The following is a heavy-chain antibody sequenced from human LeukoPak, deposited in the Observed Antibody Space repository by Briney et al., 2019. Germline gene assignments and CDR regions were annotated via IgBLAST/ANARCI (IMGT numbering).Heavy chain of an antibody. CDR1: GFTFTNHW. J-gene: IGHJ4*02. CDR3: ARDQTPFY. V-gene: IGHV3-7*01. CDR2: IREDGGHT. Sequence: GGSLRLSCVTSGFTFTNHWMSWVRQAPGKGLEWVANIREDGGHTNYVDSVKGRFTISRDNAKSSMWLQMNSLRDEDTAVYYCARDQTPFYWGQGSLVTVSS. D-gene: IGHD2-15*01.